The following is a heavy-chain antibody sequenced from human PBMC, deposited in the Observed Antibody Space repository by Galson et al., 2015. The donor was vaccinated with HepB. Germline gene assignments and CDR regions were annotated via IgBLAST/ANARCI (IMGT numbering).Heavy chain of an antibody. CDR2: TYYRSKWYN. Sequence: CAISGDSVSSNSAAWNWIRQSPSRGLEWLGRTYYRSKWYNDYAVSVKSRITINPDTSKNQFSLQLNSVTPEDTAVYYCARDLGEYCSGGSCYHRGDAFDIWGQGTMVTVSS. D-gene: IGHD2-15*01. CDR3: ARDLGEYCSGGSCYHRGDAFDI. V-gene: IGHV6-1*01. CDR1: GDSVSSNSAA. J-gene: IGHJ3*02.